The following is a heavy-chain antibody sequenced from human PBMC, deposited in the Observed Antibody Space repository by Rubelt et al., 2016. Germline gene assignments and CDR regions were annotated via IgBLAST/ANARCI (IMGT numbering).Heavy chain of an antibody. D-gene: IGHD2-8*02. CDR3: ARGRSGGPDVFDI. V-gene: IGHV3-74*01. J-gene: IGHJ3*02. Sequence: RYWMHWVRQAPGKGLVWVSRINTDGSTSYADSVKGRFTICRDNGKNTLHLQMNSLRAEDTAVYYCARGRSGGPDVFDIWGQGTMVIVSS. CDR2: INTDGST. CDR1: RYW.